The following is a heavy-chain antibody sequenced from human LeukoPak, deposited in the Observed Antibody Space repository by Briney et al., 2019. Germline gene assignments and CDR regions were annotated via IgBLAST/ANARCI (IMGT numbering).Heavy chain of an antibody. D-gene: IGHD4-11*01. CDR3: ARRGYRYYNNRLLRHFDY. CDR2: IYTGDSDT. CDR1: GYSFTTYW. Sequence: GESLKISCKGAGYSFTTYWIGWVRQMPGKGLEWMGIIYTGDSDTRYSPSFQGQVTIPADKSINTAYLQRNSLKASDTAMYYCARRGYRYYNNRLLRHFDYWGEGTLVGVSS. V-gene: IGHV5-51*01. J-gene: IGHJ4*02.